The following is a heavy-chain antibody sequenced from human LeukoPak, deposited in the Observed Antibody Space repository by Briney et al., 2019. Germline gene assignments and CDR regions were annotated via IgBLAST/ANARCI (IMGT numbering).Heavy chain of an antibody. Sequence: PGGSLRLSCAASGFTFSSYGMSWVRQAPGKGLEWVSAISGSGGSTYYADSVKGRFTISRDNSKNTLYLQMNSLRAEDTAVYYCAKVHRMAGTNYFDYWGQGTLVTVSS. CDR2: ISGSGGST. V-gene: IGHV3-23*01. CDR1: GFTFSSYG. D-gene: IGHD6-19*01. CDR3: AKVHRMAGTNYFDY. J-gene: IGHJ4*02.